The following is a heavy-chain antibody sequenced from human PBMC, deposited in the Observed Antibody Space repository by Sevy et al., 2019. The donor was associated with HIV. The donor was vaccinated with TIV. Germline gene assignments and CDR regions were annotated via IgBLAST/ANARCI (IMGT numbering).Heavy chain of an antibody. J-gene: IGHJ4*02. Sequence: GGSLRLSCAASGFSVNSNYMTWVRQAPGKWLDWVSIIYSDGSTKYADALKGRFTISRDNSKNTMYLQMNSLRVEDTAVYYCARGGTIFGLVRHYFDYWGQGTLVTVSS. V-gene: IGHV3-66*01. CDR3: ARGGTIFGLVRHYFDY. CDR2: IYSDGST. CDR1: GFSVNSNY. D-gene: IGHD3-3*01.